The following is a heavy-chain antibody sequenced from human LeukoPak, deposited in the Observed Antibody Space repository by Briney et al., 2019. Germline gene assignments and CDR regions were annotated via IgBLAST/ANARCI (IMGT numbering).Heavy chain of an antibody. Sequence: SETLSLTCTVSGYSISSGYYWGWIRQPPGKGLEWIGSIYHSESTYYNPSLKSRVTISVDTSKNQFSLKLSSVNAADTAVYYCARLGDQWELRWSDRWGQGTLVTVSS. CDR1: GYSISSGYY. CDR3: ARLGDQWELRWSDR. D-gene: IGHD1-26*01. J-gene: IGHJ5*02. V-gene: IGHV4-38-2*02. CDR2: IYHSEST.